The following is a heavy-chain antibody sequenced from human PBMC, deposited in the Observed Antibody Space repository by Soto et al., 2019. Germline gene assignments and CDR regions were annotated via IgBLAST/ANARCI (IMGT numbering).Heavy chain of an antibody. D-gene: IGHD6-13*01. V-gene: IGHV3-23*01. CDR2: ISGSGCST. CDR1: GFTFSSYA. CDR3: ANGGIAAAGVGY. Sequence: EVQLLESGGGLVQPGGSLRLSCAASGFTFSSYAMSWVRQAPGKGLELVSAISGSGCSTYYADSVKGLFTISRDNSKITLYLQMNSLRAEDTAVYYCANGGIAAAGVGYWGQGTLVTVSS. J-gene: IGHJ4*02.